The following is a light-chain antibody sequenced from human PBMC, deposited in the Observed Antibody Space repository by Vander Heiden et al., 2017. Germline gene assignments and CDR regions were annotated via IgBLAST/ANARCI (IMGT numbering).Light chain of an antibody. J-gene: IGKJ5*01. V-gene: IGKV1-39*01. CDR1: QTINHY. Sequence: DIQMTQSPDSLAASVGDRVTITCRSSQTINHYLNWYQHKPGKAPKLLIFAASSLQTGVPSRFSGSGSGTDFTLTISSVQPEDFATYYCQQSYITWITFGQGKRLEIK. CDR3: QQSYITWIT. CDR2: AAS.